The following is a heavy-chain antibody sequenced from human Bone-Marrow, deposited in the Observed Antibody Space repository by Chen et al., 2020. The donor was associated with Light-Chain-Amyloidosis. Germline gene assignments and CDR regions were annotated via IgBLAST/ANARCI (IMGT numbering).Heavy chain of an antibody. CDR1: GLPLSTCGAG. CDR3: AHKCSGGSCYNY. V-gene: IGHV2-5*02. D-gene: IGHD2-15*01. Sequence: QIPLKESGPTRVIPTKTLALTCTFSGLPLSTCGAGVAWCRQPPGKGLEWLALIYWDDDKRYSPSLKSRLTITKDTSKNQVVLRMTNMDPVDTATYYCAHKCSGGSCYNYWGQGTLVTVSS. CDR2: IYWDDDK. J-gene: IGHJ4*02.